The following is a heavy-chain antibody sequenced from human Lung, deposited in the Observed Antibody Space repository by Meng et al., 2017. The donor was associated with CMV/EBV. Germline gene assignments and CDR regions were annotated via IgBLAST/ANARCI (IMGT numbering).Heavy chain of an antibody. J-gene: IGHJ3*02. CDR1: GFTFDDYA. V-gene: IGHV3-9*01. CDR2: ISWNSGSI. D-gene: IGHD3-16*01. Sequence: LKISCEASGFTFDDYAMHWVRQAPGKGLEWVSGISWNSGSIGYADSVKGRFTISRDNAKNSLYLQMNSLRDEDTALYYCGKGFGALDAFDIWGQGPMVTVSS. CDR3: GKGFGALDAFDI.